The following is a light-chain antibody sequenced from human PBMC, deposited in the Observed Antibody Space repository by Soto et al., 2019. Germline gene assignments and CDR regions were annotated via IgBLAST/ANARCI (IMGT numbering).Light chain of an antibody. Sequence: EIVMTQSPATLSVSPGERATLSCRASQSVSSKLAWYQQKPGQAPRLLIYDASTRATGIPAMFSGSGSGREFTLTISSLQSEDFAVYYCQQYNNWPPITFGQGTRLEIK. CDR3: QQYNNWPPIT. V-gene: IGKV3-15*01. CDR1: QSVSSK. J-gene: IGKJ5*01. CDR2: DAS.